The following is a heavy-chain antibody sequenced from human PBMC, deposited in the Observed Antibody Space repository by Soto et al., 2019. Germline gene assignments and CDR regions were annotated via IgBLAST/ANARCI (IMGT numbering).Heavy chain of an antibody. CDR1: GYSFTSYW. CDR3: ARPGLSSSSPGYYYGMDV. D-gene: IGHD6-6*01. V-gene: IGHV5-10-1*01. J-gene: IGHJ6*02. Sequence: GDSLKISCKGSGYSFTSYWISWVRQMPGKGLEWMGRIDPSDSYTNYSPSFQGHVTISADKSISTAYLQWSSLKASDTAMYYCARPGLSSSSPGYYYGMDVWGQGTTVTVSS. CDR2: IDPSDSYT.